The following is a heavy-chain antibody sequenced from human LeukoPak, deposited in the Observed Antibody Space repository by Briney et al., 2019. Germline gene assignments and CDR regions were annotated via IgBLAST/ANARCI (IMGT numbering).Heavy chain of an antibody. V-gene: IGHV3-7*04. CDR1: GFTFSSYW. CDR2: IKEDGSAK. D-gene: IGHD1-26*01. J-gene: IGHJ4*02. Sequence: GGSLRLSCAASGFTFSSYWMHWVRQAPGKGLEWVANIKEDGSAKHYVDSVRGRFTISRDNAKNSLYLQMDTLRAEDTAVYYCARYSGSYGVVNWGQGTLVTVPS. CDR3: ARYSGSYGVVN.